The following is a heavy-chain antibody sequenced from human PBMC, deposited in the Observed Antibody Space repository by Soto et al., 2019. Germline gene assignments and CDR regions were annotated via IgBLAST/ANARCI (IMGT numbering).Heavy chain of an antibody. J-gene: IGHJ4*02. CDR3: ARQGRRGHSYGLGQG. CDR1: GGSISSSSYY. D-gene: IGHD5-18*01. V-gene: IGHV4-39*01. Sequence: SETLSLTCTVSGGSISSSSYYWGWIRQPPGKGLEWIGSIYYSGSTYYNPSLKSRVTISVDTSKNQFSLKLSSVTAADTAVYYCARQGRRGHSYGLGQGWGQGTLVTVS. CDR2: IYYSGST.